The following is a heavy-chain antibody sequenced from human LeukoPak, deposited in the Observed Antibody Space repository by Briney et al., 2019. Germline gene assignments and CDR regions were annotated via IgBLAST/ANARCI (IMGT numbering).Heavy chain of an antibody. CDR2: ISASGGST. D-gene: IGHD2-8*01. Sequence: PGGSLRLSCAASGFTFDDYAMHWVRQAPGKGLEWVSAISASGGSTYYADSVKGRFSISRDNSKNTLYLQMNSLRAEDTAVYYCAKDQDANYFDYWGQGTLVTVSS. J-gene: IGHJ4*02. CDR3: AKDQDANYFDY. V-gene: IGHV3-23*01. CDR1: GFTFDDYA.